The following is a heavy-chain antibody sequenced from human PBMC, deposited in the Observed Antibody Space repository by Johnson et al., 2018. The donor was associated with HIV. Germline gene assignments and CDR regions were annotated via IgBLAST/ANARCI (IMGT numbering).Heavy chain of an antibody. CDR3: ARGGVGAGDAFDI. CDR1: GFTFSSYW. D-gene: IGHD1-26*01. Sequence: VQLVESGGGLVQPGGSLRLSCAASGFTFSSYWMSWVRQAPGKGLEWVANIKQDGSEKYYVDSVKGRFTISRDNAKNSLYLQMNSLRAEDTAVDYCARGGVGAGDAFDIWGQGTMVSVSS. V-gene: IGHV3-7*05. J-gene: IGHJ3*02. CDR2: IKQDGSEK.